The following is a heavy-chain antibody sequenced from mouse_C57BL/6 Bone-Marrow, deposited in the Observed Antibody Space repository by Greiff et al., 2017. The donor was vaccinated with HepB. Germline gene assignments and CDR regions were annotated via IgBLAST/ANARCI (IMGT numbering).Heavy chain of an antibody. CDR1: GYTFTSYW. V-gene: IGHV1-64*01. D-gene: IGHD1-1*01. J-gene: IGHJ4*01. CDR3: AISTVVAGPYAMDY. Sequence: VQLQQPGAELVKPGASVKLSCKASGYTFTSYWMHWVKQRPGQGLEWIGMIHPNSGSTNYNEKFKSKATLTVDKSSNTAYMQLSSLTSADSAVYYCAISTVVAGPYAMDYWGQGTSVTVSS. CDR2: IHPNSGST.